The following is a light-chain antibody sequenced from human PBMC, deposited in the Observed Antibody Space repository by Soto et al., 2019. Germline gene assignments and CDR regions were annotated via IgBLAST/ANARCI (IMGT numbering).Light chain of an antibody. CDR1: QTVITNY. J-gene: IGKJ1*01. CDR2: GAS. V-gene: IGKV3-20*01. CDR3: QQYGSSQWT. Sequence: EVVLTQSPGTLSLSPGERATLSCRASQTVITNYAAWYQQKPGQAPRLLIFGASTRATGIPDRFSGSGSGTDFTLTISRLEPEDFAVYYCQQYGSSQWTFDQGTKVEIK.